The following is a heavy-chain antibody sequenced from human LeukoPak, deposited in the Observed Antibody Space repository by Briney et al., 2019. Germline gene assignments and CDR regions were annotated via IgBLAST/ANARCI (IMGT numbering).Heavy chain of an antibody. CDR1: GGSISSNY. V-gene: IGHV4-59*01. J-gene: IGHJ6*02. Sequence: PSETLSLTCTVSGGSISSNYWSWVRQPPGKGLEWIGYIRYSGRTNYNPSLKSRVTISVDTSKNQFSLKLSSVTAADTAVYYCATEVAPSDHYYYGMDVWGQGTTVTVSS. CDR2: IRYSGRT. D-gene: IGHD5-12*01. CDR3: ATEVAPSDHYYYGMDV.